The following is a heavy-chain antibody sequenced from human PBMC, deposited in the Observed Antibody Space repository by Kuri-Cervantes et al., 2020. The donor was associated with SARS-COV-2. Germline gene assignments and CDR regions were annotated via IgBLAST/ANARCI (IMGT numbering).Heavy chain of an antibody. V-gene: IGHV4-34*01. Sequence: SQTLSLTCAIYGGSLSGSYWSWIRQSPGKRLEWIGEVNHNGGANYNPSLKSRVTISVDRSKNQFSLKLSSVTAANTAVYYCASSAVDRSGDAFDIWGQGTMVTVSS. J-gene: IGHJ3*02. CDR3: ASSAVDRSGDAFDI. CDR1: GGSLSGSY. D-gene: IGHD2-2*01. CDR2: VNHNGGA.